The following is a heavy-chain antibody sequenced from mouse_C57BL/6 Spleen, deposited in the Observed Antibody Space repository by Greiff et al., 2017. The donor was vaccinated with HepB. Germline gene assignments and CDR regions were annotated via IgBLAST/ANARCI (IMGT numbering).Heavy chain of an antibody. J-gene: IGHJ4*01. V-gene: IGHV5-16*01. Sequence: EVMLVESEGGLVQPGSSMKLSCTASGFTFSDYYMAWVRQVPGKGLEWVANINYDGSSTYYLDSLKSRFIISRDNAKNILYLQMSSLKSEDTATYYCAREGYAMDYWGQGTSVTVSS. CDR3: AREGYAMDY. CDR2: INYDGSST. CDR1: GFTFSDYY.